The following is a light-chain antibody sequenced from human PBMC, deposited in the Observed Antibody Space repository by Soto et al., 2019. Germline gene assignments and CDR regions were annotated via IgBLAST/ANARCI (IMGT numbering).Light chain of an antibody. J-gene: IGKJ2*01. CDR1: QAISSS. CDR3: QHLNAYRYT. Sequence: DIQLTQSPSFLSASVGDRVTITCRASQAISSSLAWYQHKPGKAPKLLIYAASTLQNGVPSSFSGSGSGTEFTLTINSLQPEDFATYYCQHLNAYRYTFGQGTKVEIK. V-gene: IGKV1-9*01. CDR2: AAS.